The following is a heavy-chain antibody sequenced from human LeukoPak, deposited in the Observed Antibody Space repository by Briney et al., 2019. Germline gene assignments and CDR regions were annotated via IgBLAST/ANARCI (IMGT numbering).Heavy chain of an antibody. CDR2: INPNSGAI. D-gene: IGHD2-2*01. CDR1: GYTFIDFY. V-gene: IGHV1-2*02. CDR3: ARVKKLMPEFEF. J-gene: IGHJ4*02. Sequence: ASVKVSCKASGYTFIDFYIHWVRQAPGQGLEWMGWINPNSGAIKYSQKFQGRVSMTRDTSISTAYMDLSSLRSDDTAVYYCARVKKLMPEFEFWGQGTLVTVSS.